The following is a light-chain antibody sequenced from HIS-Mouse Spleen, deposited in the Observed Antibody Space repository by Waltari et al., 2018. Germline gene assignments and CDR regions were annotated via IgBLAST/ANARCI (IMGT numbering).Light chain of an antibody. V-gene: IGLV2-23*01. CDR1: SSDVGSYNL. J-gene: IGLJ2*01. CDR3: CSYAGSSTVV. CDR2: ESS. Sequence: QSSLTQPASVSGSPGQSITISCTGTSSDVGSYNLVSCYQQHPGKAPKLIAYESSKRPSGAATLFSGCKSGNTAFLTISGLQDEDEADYYYCSYAGSSTVVFGGGTKLTVL.